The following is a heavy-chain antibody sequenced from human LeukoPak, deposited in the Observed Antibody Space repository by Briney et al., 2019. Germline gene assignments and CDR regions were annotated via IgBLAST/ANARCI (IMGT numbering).Heavy chain of an antibody. Sequence: PEGAMRLACRASGCTVGRNYMSWVRQDQKKGLEWVSAIYSGGSTYYADSAKGRFTISRDNSKNTLYLQMNSLRAEDTAVYYCARVSTVGYYYYGMDVWGQGTTVTVSS. D-gene: IGHD4-23*01. V-gene: IGHV3-66*02. J-gene: IGHJ6*02. CDR2: IYSGGST. CDR3: ARVSTVGYYYYGMDV. CDR1: GCTVGRNY.